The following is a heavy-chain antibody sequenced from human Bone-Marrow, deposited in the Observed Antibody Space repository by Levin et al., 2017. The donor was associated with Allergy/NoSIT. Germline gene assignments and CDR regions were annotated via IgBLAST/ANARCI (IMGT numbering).Heavy chain of an antibody. V-gene: IGHV4-31*03. CDR2: IYYGGGT. CDR3: ARASTYGARFDF. J-gene: IGHJ3*01. CDR1: GVLISSGGHY. Sequence: SETLSLSCNVSGVLISSGGHYWSWIRHLPGKGLQWIGHIYYGGGTYYTPSLRGRVDVSVDPSKNQLYLQLTSVTAADTAIYFCARASTYGARFDFWGHGTLVSVSS. D-gene: IGHD3-10*01.